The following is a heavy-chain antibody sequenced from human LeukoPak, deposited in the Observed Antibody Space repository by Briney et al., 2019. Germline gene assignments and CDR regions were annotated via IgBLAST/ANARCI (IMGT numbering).Heavy chain of an antibody. V-gene: IGHV3-30-3*01. Sequence: PGRSLRLSCAASGLTFSSYAMHWVRQAPGKGLEWVAVISYDGSNKYYADSVKGRFTISRDNSKNTLYLQMNSLRAEDTAVYYCARSGGNWGLYYDSSGDFDYWGQGTLVTVSS. CDR2: ISYDGSNK. CDR1: GLTFSSYA. D-gene: IGHD3-22*01. J-gene: IGHJ4*02. CDR3: ARSGGNWGLYYDSSGDFDY.